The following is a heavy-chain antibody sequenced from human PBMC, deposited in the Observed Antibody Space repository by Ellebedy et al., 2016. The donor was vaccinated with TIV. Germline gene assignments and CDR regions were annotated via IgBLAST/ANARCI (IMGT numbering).Heavy chain of an antibody. J-gene: IGHJ5*02. D-gene: IGHD5-24*01. Sequence: MPSETLSLTCGVSRDSINNDNFWCCVRQPPGRGLEWIGEVYHTGHTNYNPSLRSRVTITVDKSKGQFSLTLRSMTAADTAVYFCARDWTRGGGYIPHWFDPWGQGTLVTVSS. CDR3: ARDWTRGGGYIPHWFDP. CDR2: VYHTGHT. V-gene: IGHV4-4*02. CDR1: RDSINNDNF.